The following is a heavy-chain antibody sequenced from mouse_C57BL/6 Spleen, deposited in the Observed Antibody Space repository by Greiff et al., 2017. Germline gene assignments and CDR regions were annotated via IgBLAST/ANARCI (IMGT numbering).Heavy chain of an antibody. CDR3: ARRTAQATWFAY. Sequence: VQLQESGAELVRPGTSVKMSCKASGYTFTNYWIGWAKQRPGHGLEWIGDIYPGGGYTNYNEKFKGKATLTADKSSSTAYMQFSSLTSEDSAIYYCARRTAQATWFAYWGQGTLVTVSA. D-gene: IGHD3-2*02. CDR1: GYTFTNYW. J-gene: IGHJ3*01. CDR2: IYPGGGYT. V-gene: IGHV1-63*01.